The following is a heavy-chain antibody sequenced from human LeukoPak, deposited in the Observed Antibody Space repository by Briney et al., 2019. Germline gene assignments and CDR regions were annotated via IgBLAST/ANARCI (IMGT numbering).Heavy chain of an antibody. D-gene: IGHD4-23*01. V-gene: IGHV1-2*02. CDR3: ARDLDYGGNWLFDY. CDR2: INPNSGGT. CDR1: GYTFTGYY. Sequence: ASVKVSCKASGYTFTGYYMHWVRQAPAQGLEWMGWINPNSGGTNYAQKFQGRVTMTRDTSISTAYIELSRLRSDDTAVYYCARDLDYGGNWLFDYWGQGTLVTVSS. J-gene: IGHJ4*02.